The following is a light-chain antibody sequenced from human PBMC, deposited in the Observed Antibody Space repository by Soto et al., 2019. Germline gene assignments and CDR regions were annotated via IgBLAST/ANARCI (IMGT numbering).Light chain of an antibody. CDR1: QTISSW. Sequence: DTPITPSPSTLSASVGARVIIPCRASQTISSWLGWYQQKPGKAPKLLIYKASSLESGVPSRFSGSGSGTEFTLTISSLQPDDFATYYCQQYNSYSTFGQGTRLEIK. V-gene: IGKV1-5*03. CDR3: QQYNSYST. J-gene: IGKJ5*01. CDR2: KAS.